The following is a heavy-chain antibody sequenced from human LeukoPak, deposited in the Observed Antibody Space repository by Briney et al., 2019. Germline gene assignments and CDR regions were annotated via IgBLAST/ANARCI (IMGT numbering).Heavy chain of an antibody. CDR3: ARKTGSRDY. V-gene: IGHV3-23*01. CDR1: GFEFSIHD. D-gene: IGHD1-26*01. Sequence: PGGSLRLSCVVSGFEFSIHDMSWGRQAPGKGPEWVSSISGRGTDTYYRDSVKGRFTISRDTSKNSLYLQMNSLRAEDTAVYYCARKTGSRDYWGQGTLVTVSS. CDR2: ISGRGTDT. J-gene: IGHJ4*02.